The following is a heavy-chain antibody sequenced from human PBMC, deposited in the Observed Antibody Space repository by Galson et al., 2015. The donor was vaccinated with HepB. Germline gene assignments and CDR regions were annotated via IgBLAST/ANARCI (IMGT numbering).Heavy chain of an antibody. Sequence: SVKVSCKASGSTFTSYGISWVRQAPGQGLEWMGWISAYNGNTNYAQKLQGRVTMTTDTSTSTAYMELRSLRSDDTAVYYCARHVKVGLLLGYWGQGTLVTVSS. V-gene: IGHV1-18*04. D-gene: IGHD1-26*01. CDR2: ISAYNGNT. J-gene: IGHJ4*02. CDR3: ARHVKVGLLLGY. CDR1: GSTFTSYG.